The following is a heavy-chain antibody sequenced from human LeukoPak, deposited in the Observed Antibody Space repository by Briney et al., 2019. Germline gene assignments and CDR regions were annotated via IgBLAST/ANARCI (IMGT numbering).Heavy chain of an antibody. Sequence: ASVKVSCKASGYTFTSNGISWVRQAPGQGLEWMGWISAYNGNTHYAQNLQGRVTMTTDTSTSTAYMELRSLRSDDTAVYYCAINYDFWSGYYYMDVWGKGTTVTVSS. J-gene: IGHJ6*03. V-gene: IGHV1-18*01. CDR2: ISAYNGNT. D-gene: IGHD3-3*01. CDR3: AINYDFWSGYYYMDV. CDR1: GYTFTSNG.